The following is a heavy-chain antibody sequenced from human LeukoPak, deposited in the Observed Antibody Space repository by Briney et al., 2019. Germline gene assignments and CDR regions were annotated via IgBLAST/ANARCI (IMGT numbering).Heavy chain of an antibody. CDR3: ASARDYYYGMDV. CDR1: GGSISSYY. Sequence: SETLPLTCTVSGGSISSYYWSWIRQPPGKGLEWIGYIYYSGSTNYNPSLKSRVTISVDTSKNQFSLKLSSVTAADTAVYYCASARDYYYGMDVWGQGTTVTVSS. V-gene: IGHV4-59*08. J-gene: IGHJ6*02. CDR2: IYYSGST.